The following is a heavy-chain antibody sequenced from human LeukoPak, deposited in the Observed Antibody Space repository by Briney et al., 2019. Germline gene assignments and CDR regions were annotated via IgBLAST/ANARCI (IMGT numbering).Heavy chain of an antibody. D-gene: IGHD3-10*01. Sequence: GGSLRLSCAASGFTFSTYTMAWVRQAPGGGLEWVSGISGDGDSTYYADSVKGRFATSRDNSKSTLYLQMNSLRAEDTAVYYCAKDFGRNLGGPGYWGRGTLVTVSS. V-gene: IGHV3-23*01. CDR1: GFTFSTYT. CDR3: AKDFGRNLGGPGY. CDR2: ISGDGDST. J-gene: IGHJ4*02.